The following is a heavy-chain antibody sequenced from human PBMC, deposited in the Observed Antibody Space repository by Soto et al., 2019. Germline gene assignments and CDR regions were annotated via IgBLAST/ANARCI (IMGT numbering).Heavy chain of an antibody. CDR2: IYWNDDK. D-gene: IGHD4-4*01. V-gene: IGHV2-5*01. J-gene: IGHJ4*02. Sequence: GPTRVNPTHALTLTCTFSGFSLSTSVVGVGWIRQPPGKSLELLALIYWNDDKRYSPSLKSRLTITKDTSKNQVVLTMTNMDPVDTATYYCAHSNYRNYPFDYWGQGTLVTVYS. CDR3: AHSNYRNYPFDY. CDR1: GFSLSTSVVG.